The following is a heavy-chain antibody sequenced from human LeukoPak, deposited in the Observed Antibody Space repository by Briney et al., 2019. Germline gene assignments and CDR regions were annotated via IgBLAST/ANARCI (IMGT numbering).Heavy chain of an antibody. D-gene: IGHD4-17*01. Sequence: ASVKVSCKVSGYTLTEISMHWVRQAPGQGLEWMVGFNPEDVETIYARSFQGRLTVTEDTSTDTAYMELSSLRAEDTAMYYCATEIVGYGDVHYFDSWGQGTLVTVSS. CDR3: ATEIVGYGDVHYFDS. CDR2: FNPEDVET. J-gene: IGHJ4*02. V-gene: IGHV1-24*01. CDR1: GYTLTEIS.